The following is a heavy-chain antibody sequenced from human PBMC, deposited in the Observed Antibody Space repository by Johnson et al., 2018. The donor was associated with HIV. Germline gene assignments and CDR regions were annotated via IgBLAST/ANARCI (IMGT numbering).Heavy chain of an antibody. CDR3: VRSKGRLAAFDI. J-gene: IGHJ3*02. Sequence: VQLVESGGGVGQPGGSLRLSCVDSGFTFNNYWMHWVRQDRGPGPVWVSRLNIDGSTTDYGDPVKCRFTISRDNSKNTLYLQMNSLRVEDTAVYYCVRSKGRLAAFDIWSQGTMVTVSS. CDR2: LNIDGSTT. D-gene: IGHD3-9*01. CDR1: GFTFNNYW. V-gene: IGHV3-74*02.